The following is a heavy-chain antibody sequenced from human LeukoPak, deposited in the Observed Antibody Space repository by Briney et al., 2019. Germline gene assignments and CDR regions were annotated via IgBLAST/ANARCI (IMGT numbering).Heavy chain of an antibody. CDR1: GYSFTSYG. V-gene: IGHV1-18*01. Sequence: GDSVKVSCKASGYSFTSYGPNWVRQAPGQGLEWMGWISPYNGNTKYAQNIQGRVTMTTDTPPSTACMDLRSLRSDDTAVYYCARDLHRDYMDVWGKGTTVTVS. CDR2: ISPYNGNT. J-gene: IGHJ6*03. D-gene: IGHD1-14*01. CDR3: ARDLHRDYMDV.